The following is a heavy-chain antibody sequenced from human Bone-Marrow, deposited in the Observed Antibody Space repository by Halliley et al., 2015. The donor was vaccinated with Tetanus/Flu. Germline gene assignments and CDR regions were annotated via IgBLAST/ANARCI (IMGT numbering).Heavy chain of an antibody. Sequence: TLSLTCTVSGGSIGNYYWTWIRQPPGKGLEWIGYIYYSGGTNYNRSLKSRVTISVDKSKNQFSVNLRSVTAADTAVYYCAREAYSYYGMDVWGQGTTDIVSS. CDR2: IYYSGGT. CDR3: AREAYSYYGMDV. CDR1: GGSIGNYY. V-gene: IGHV4-59*01. J-gene: IGHJ6*02.